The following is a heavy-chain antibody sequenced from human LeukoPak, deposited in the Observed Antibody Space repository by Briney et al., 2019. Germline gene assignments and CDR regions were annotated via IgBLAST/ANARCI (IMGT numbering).Heavy chain of an antibody. V-gene: IGHV4-39*01. Sequence: SETLSLTCTVSGGSIGSSPYYWGWIRQPPGKGLEWIGGIYYSGSTYYNPSLKSRVTISVDTSKNQFSLKLSSVTAADTAVYYCARSPMAAAGRTPRPLWGQGTLVTVSS. J-gene: IGHJ4*02. CDR3: ARSPMAAAGRTPRPL. CDR1: GGSIGSSPYY. CDR2: IYYSGST. D-gene: IGHD6-13*01.